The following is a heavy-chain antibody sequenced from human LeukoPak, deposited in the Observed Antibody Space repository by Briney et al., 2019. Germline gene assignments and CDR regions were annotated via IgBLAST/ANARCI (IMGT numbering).Heavy chain of an antibody. J-gene: IGHJ6*03. CDR3: AKTDCSSTSCYTAPGYYYYYYYMDV. V-gene: IGHV3-23*01. CDR1: GFTFSSYA. CDR2: ISGSGGST. D-gene: IGHD2-2*02. Sequence: GGSLRLSCAASGFTFSSYAMSWVRQAPGKGLEWVSAISGSGGSTYYADSVKGRFTISRDNSKNTLYLQMNSLRAEDTAVYYCAKTDCSSTSCYTAPGYYYYYYYMDVWGKGTTVTVSS.